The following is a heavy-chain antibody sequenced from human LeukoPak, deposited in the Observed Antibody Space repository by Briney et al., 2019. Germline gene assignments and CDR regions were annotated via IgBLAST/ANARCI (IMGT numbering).Heavy chain of an antibody. Sequence: ASVKVSCKASGYTFTGYYIQWVRQAPGQGLEWMGWINPKSGDTKYPQKFQARVTMTRDTSISTAYMELSRPRSDDTAVYYCARVQDTSGYYLWYFDLWGRGTLVTVSS. V-gene: IGHV1-2*02. D-gene: IGHD3-22*01. CDR2: INPKSGDT. CDR1: GYTFTGYY. CDR3: ARVQDTSGYYLWYFDL. J-gene: IGHJ2*01.